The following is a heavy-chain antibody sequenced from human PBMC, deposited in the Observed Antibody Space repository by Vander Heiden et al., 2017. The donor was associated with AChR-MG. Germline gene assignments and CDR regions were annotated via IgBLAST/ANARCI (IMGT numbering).Heavy chain of an antibody. J-gene: IGHJ4*02. CDR1: GFTFDDYA. V-gene: IGHV3-9*01. CDR2: ISWNSGSI. CDR3: AKDTARDYDYVWGSYRTTPFDY. Sequence: EVQLVESGGGLVQPGRSLRLSCAASGFTFDDYAMHWVRQAPGKGLEWVSGISWNSGSIGYADSVKGRFTISRDNAKNSLYLQMNSLRAEDTALYYCAKDTARDYDYVWGSYRTTPFDYWGQGTLVTVSS. D-gene: IGHD3-16*02.